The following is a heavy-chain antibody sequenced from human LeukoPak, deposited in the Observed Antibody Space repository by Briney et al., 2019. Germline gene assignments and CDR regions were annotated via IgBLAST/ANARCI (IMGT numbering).Heavy chain of an antibody. V-gene: IGHV3-66*04. CDR1: GFTVSSNY. J-gene: IGHJ4*02. CDR2: IYSGGST. CDR3: ARQYSYGSGSYFPPDY. D-gene: IGHD3-10*01. Sequence: GGSLRLSCAASGFTVSSNYMSWVRQAPGKGLEWVSVIYSGGSTYYADSVKGRFTISRDNSKNTLYLQMNSLRAEDTAVYYCARQYSYGSGSYFPPDYWGQGTLVTVSS.